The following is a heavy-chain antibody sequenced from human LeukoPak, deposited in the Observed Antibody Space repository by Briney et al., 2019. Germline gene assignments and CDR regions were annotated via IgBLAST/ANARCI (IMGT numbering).Heavy chain of an antibody. V-gene: IGHV4-61*02. Sequence: PSQTLSLTRTVSGYSISSGSYYWNWIRQPAGEGLEWIGRIYNSGSTNYNPSLKSRVTLSVDTSKNQFSLKLSSVTAADTAVYYCARVGYSGYDFRGSFDYWGQGTLVTVSS. CDR2: IYNSGST. J-gene: IGHJ4*02. D-gene: IGHD5-12*01. CDR1: GYSISSGSYY. CDR3: ARVGYSGYDFRGSFDY.